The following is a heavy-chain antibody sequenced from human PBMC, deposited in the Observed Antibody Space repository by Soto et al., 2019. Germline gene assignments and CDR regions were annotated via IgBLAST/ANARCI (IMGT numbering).Heavy chain of an antibody. V-gene: IGHV4-61*01. Sequence: PSETLSLTCTVSGGSVSSGSYYWSWIRQPPGKGLEWIGYIYYSGSTNYNPSLKSRVTISVDTSKNQFSLNLRSVTAADTAVYYCASGHGSGSQLEDYWGQGTLVTVSS. CDR1: GGSVSSGSYY. D-gene: IGHD3-10*01. J-gene: IGHJ4*02. CDR2: IYYSGST. CDR3: ASGHGSGSQLEDY.